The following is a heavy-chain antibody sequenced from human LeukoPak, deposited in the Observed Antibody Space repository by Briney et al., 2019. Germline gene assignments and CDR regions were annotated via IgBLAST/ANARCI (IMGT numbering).Heavy chain of an antibody. Sequence: GGSLRLSCAASGFTFDDYAMHWVRQAPGKGLEWVSGISWNSGSIGYADSVRGRFTISRDNAKNSLYLQMNSLRAEDTALYYCAKDITSWGLEGAFDIWGQGTMVTVSS. CDR2: ISWNSGSI. CDR1: GFTFDDYA. V-gene: IGHV3-9*01. D-gene: IGHD2-2*01. CDR3: AKDITSWGLEGAFDI. J-gene: IGHJ3*02.